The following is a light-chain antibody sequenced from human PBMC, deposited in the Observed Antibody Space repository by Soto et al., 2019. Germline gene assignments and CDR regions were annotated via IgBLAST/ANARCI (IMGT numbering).Light chain of an antibody. CDR3: HQYYVKPST. V-gene: IGKV4-1*01. Sequence: DIVMTQSPDSLAVSLGERATINCKSSQSILYSSNNNNYLAWYQQKPGQPPKLLIYWASIRESGVPDRFSGSGSGTDFTLTISSLQAEDVAVYYCHQYYVKPSTFGPGTKVDI. J-gene: IGKJ3*01. CDR1: QSILYSSNNNNY. CDR2: WAS.